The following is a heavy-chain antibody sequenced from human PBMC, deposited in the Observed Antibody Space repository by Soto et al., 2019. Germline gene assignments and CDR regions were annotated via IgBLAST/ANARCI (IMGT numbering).Heavy chain of an antibody. J-gene: IGHJ4*02. CDR3: ARSGYNWNDGARGYFDY. D-gene: IGHD1-20*01. CDR1: GFTFSSYE. V-gene: IGHV3-48*03. Sequence: GGSLRLSCAASGFTFSSYEMNWVRQAPGKGLEWVSYISSSGRTIYYADSVKGRFTISRDNAKNSLYLQMNSLRAEDAAVYYCARSGYNWNDGARGYFDYWGQGTLVTVSS. CDR2: ISSSGRTI.